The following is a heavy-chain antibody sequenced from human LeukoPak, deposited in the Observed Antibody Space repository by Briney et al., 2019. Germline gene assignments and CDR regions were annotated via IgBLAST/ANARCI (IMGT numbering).Heavy chain of an antibody. V-gene: IGHV5-51*01. CDR1: GYSFTYYW. CDR3: ARQYYDSSGYIPCFDS. J-gene: IGHJ4*02. D-gene: IGHD3-22*01. Sequence: GESLKISCKGSGYSFTYYWIGWVRQMPGKGLEWMGIIYPGDSDTRCSPSFQGQVTISADQSITTAYLQWSSLKASDTAMYYCARQYYDSSGYIPCFDSWGQGTLVTVSS. CDR2: IYPGDSDT.